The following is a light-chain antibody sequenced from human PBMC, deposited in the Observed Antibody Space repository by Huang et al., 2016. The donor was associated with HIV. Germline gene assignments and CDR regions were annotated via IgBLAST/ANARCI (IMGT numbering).Light chain of an antibody. CDR1: ERVSSSH. CDR2: GAS. Sequence: EIVLTQSPGTLSVSLGERATLSCRASERVSSSHLAWYQQKPGQAPRLLIDGASSRATGIPDRFSGSGSGTDFTLAISRLEPEDSAVYYCQQYGSSPAFGQGTKVEIK. CDR3: QQYGSSPA. V-gene: IGKV3-20*01. J-gene: IGKJ1*01.